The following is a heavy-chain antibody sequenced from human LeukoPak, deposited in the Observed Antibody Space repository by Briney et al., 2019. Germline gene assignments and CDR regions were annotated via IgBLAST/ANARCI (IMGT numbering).Heavy chain of an antibody. CDR1: GGSISSSSYY. V-gene: IGHV4-39*07. Sequence: SETLSLTCTVSGGSISSSSYYWGWNRQPPGKGLEWIGSIYYSGSTYYNPSLKSRVTISVDTSKNQFSLKLSSVTAADAAVYYCARGLEVGSGSSFAPPEWFDPWGQGTLVTVSS. D-gene: IGHD3-10*01. CDR3: ARGLEVGSGSSFAPPEWFDP. CDR2: IYYSGST. J-gene: IGHJ5*02.